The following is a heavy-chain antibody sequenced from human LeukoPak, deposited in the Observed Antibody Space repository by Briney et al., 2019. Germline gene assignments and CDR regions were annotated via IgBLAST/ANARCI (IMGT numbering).Heavy chain of an antibody. CDR3: ARTTYYYDSSCYALDY. V-gene: IGHV4-34*01. Sequence: AETLSLTCAVSGGTFSGYYWSWLRQPPGKGLEWVGEINHSGRTNYNPSLKGRVTISVGKSKNQFYLMLSSVPAADTAVYSGARTTYYYDSSCYALDYWGQGTLVTVSS. CDR2: INHSGRT. D-gene: IGHD3-22*01. CDR1: GGTFSGYY. J-gene: IGHJ4*02.